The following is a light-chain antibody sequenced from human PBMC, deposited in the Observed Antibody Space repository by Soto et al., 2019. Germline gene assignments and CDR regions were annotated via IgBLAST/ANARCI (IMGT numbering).Light chain of an antibody. Sequence: DIQMTQSPSTLSASVGDRVTITCRASQSISSWLAWYQQKPGKAPKLLIYKASSLESGVPSRFSGSVSGTEFTLTISSLQPDDFAPYYCQQYNSFPYTFGQGTKLEIK. CDR1: QSISSW. CDR2: KAS. J-gene: IGKJ2*01. V-gene: IGKV1-5*03. CDR3: QQYNSFPYT.